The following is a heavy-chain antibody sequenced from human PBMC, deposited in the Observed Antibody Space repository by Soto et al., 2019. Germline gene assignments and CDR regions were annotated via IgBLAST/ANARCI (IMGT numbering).Heavy chain of an antibody. CDR3: AKDRAEWGSYDY. CDR2: ISGSGGST. CDR1: GFTFSSYA. D-gene: IGHD7-27*01. J-gene: IGHJ4*02. V-gene: IGHV3-23*01. Sequence: EVQMLESGGGLVQPGESLRLSCAASGFTFSSYAMSWVRQAPGKGLKRVSTISGSGGSTYYAESVKVRFTISKDNSKNTLYLQMNSLRAEDKAVYYCAKDRAEWGSYDYWGQGILVTVSS.